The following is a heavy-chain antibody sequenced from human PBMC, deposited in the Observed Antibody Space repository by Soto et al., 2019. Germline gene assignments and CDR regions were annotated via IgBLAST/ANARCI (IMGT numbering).Heavy chain of an antibody. Sequence: SETLSLTCGVSGGSISSGGYSWNWIRQPPGKGLEWIGYIYQSGSSYYNPSLKSRVTISIDRSENQFSLKLSSVTAADTAMYYCARAHYYYGMDVWGQGTTVTVSS. V-gene: IGHV4-30-2*01. J-gene: IGHJ6*01. CDR2: IYQSGSS. CDR1: GGSISSGGYS. CDR3: ARAHYYYGMDV.